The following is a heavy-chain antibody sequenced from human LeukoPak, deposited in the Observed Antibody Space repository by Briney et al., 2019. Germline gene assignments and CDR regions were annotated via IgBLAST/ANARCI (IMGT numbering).Heavy chain of an antibody. CDR3: ARGRPYNVGLPPWFDP. CDR1: GGSISSYY. J-gene: IGHJ5*02. D-gene: IGHD1-14*01. V-gene: IGHV4-59*12. CDR2: ISYSGRT. Sequence: SETLSLTCTVSGGSISSYYWSWIRQPPGQGLQWIGYISYSGRTNYNPSLKSRVTISVDTSKNQFSLKLSSVTAADTAVYYCARGRPYNVGLPPWFDPWGQGTLVTVSS.